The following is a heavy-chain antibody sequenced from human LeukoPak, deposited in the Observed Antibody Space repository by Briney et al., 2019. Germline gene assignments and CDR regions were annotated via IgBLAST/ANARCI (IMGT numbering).Heavy chain of an antibody. CDR1: GFTFDDYA. Sequence: HPGGSLRLSCAASGFTFDDYAMHWVRHAPGKGLEWVTGISWNSGSIGYADSVKGRFTISRDNAKNSLYLQMNSLRAEDTALYYCAKDTSTYYDDSSGYHEFDYWGQGTLVTVSS. D-gene: IGHD3-22*01. CDR3: AKDTSTYYDDSSGYHEFDY. CDR2: ISWNSGSI. J-gene: IGHJ4*02. V-gene: IGHV3-9*01.